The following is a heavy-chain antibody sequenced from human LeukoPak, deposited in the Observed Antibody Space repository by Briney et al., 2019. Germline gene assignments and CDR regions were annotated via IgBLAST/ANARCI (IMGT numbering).Heavy chain of an antibody. D-gene: IGHD3-22*01. CDR1: GFTFSRYG. CDR2: IWYDGSNK. Sequence: GGSLRLSCAASGFTFSRYGMHWVRQAPGKGLEWVAVIWYDGSNKYYADSVKGRFTISRDNSKNTLYLQMNSLRAEDTAVYSCARDSLREGYYSDYWGQGTLVTVSS. J-gene: IGHJ4*02. CDR3: ARDSLREGYYSDY. V-gene: IGHV3-33*01.